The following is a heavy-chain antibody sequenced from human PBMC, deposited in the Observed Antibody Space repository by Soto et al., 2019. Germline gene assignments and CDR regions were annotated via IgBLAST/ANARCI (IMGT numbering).Heavy chain of an antibody. V-gene: IGHV3-23*01. CDR2: INRSGVTT. CDR1: GFTFNKYA. D-gene: IGHD2-21*01. Sequence: VGSLRLSCMASGFTFNKYAMSWFRQAPVNGLEWVSTINRSGVTTYYADSVKGRFTISRDNLKNTLYLQMNSLRAEDTAVYYCAKAVIYFGYYGMDVWGQGTTVTVSS. CDR3: AKAVIYFGYYGMDV. J-gene: IGHJ6*02.